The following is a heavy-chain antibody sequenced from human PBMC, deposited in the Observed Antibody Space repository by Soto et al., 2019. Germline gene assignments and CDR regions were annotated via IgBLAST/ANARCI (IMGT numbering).Heavy chain of an antibody. V-gene: IGHV4-39*01. D-gene: IGHD4-17*01. J-gene: IGHJ5*02. CDR1: GYSINNNHYC. CDR3: ARQVYGDYVGGNWFDH. Sequence: PXETLSLTCTVPGYSINNNHYCGCFIRHPPEKGLEWIGSISHDGHAYYNPPLKSRVTLFADTSRNQFSLKMKSVTVADTALYFCARQVYGDYVGGNWFDHWGQGAPVTVSS. CDR2: ISHDGHA.